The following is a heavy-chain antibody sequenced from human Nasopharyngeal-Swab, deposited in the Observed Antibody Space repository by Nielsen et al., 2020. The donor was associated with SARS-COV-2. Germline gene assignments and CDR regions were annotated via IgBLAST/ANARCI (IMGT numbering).Heavy chain of an antibody. CDR3: ARVRDNGYYFDS. J-gene: IGHJ4*02. D-gene: IGHD5-24*01. Sequence: SDTLSLTCTVSGGSITSPDFNWSWVRQPPGKGLQWIGYIYYRVTTDYNPSLKSRVSLSVDTSKNAFSLNLMSMTASDTETYYWARVRDNGYYFDSWGQGMQVTVSS. CDR1: GGSITSPDFN. V-gene: IGHV4-30-4*02. CDR2: IYYRVTT.